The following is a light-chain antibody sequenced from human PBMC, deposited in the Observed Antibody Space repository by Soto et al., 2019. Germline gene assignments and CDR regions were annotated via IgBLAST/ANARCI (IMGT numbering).Light chain of an antibody. V-gene: IGLV2-23*02. J-gene: IGLJ1*01. CDR2: EVS. CDR3: CSYAGSSTFYV. Sequence: QSVLTQAASGSWSPGQAITISRPGNSRDVGSYNLVSWYQQHPGKAPKLMIYEVSKRPSGVSNRFSGSKSGNTASLTISGLQAEDEADYYCCSYAGSSTFYVFGTGTKVTVL. CDR1: SRDVGSYNL.